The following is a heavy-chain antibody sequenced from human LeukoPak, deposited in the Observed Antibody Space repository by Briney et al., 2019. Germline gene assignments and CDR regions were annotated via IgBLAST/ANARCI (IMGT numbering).Heavy chain of an antibody. CDR2: ISSSSRHK. CDR3: VMDMNAGTTCYVQH. J-gene: IGHJ1*01. CDR1: GFTFSTYS. D-gene: IGHD2-2*03. V-gene: IGHV3-21*01. Sequence: PGGSLRLSCAGSGFTFSTYSMNWVRQAAGKGLEWVSSISSSSRHKYYADSVKGRFTISRDDAENSLYLQMNSLRADDTAVYYCVMDMNAGTTCYVQHWGQGTLVTVSS.